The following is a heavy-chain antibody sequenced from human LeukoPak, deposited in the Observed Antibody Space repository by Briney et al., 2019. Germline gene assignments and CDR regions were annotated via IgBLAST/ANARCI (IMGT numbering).Heavy chain of an antibody. CDR1: GGSISSGGYY. CDR2: IYYSGSI. D-gene: IGHD5-18*01. J-gene: IGHJ5*02. Sequence: PSQTLSLTCTVSGGSISSGGYYWSWIRQHPGKGLEWIGYIYYSGSIYYNPSLKSRVTISVDTSKNQFSLKLSSVTAADTAVYYCAREVFLDTAMYWFDPWGQGTLVTVSS. V-gene: IGHV4-31*03. CDR3: AREVFLDTAMYWFDP.